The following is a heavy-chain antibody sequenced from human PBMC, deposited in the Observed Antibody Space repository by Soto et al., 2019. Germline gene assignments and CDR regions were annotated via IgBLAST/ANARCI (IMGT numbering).Heavy chain of an antibody. CDR1: GFTFSSYA. CDR2: ISYDGSNK. CDR3: ARDREIFGVVIIGYYFDY. D-gene: IGHD3-3*01. V-gene: IGHV3-30-3*01. Sequence: QVQLVESGGGVVQPGRSLRLSCAASGFTFSSYAMHWVRQAPGKGLEWVAVISYDGSNKYYADSVKGRFTISRDNSKNTRYLQMNSLRAEDTAVYYCARDREIFGVVIIGYYFDYWGQGTLVTVSS. J-gene: IGHJ4*02.